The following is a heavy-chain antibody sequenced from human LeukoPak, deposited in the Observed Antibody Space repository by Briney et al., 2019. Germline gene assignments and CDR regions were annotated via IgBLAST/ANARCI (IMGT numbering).Heavy chain of an antibody. V-gene: IGHV4-39*01. D-gene: IGHD6-19*01. CDR1: GGSISRSSYY. Sequence: SETLSLTCTVSGGSISRSSYYWGWIRQPAGKGLEWIGSIYYSGSTYYNPSLKSRVTISVDTSKNQFSLKLSSVTAADTAVYYCARRHSSGWSAYFDYWGQGTLVTVSS. CDR2: IYYSGST. J-gene: IGHJ4*02. CDR3: ARRHSSGWSAYFDY.